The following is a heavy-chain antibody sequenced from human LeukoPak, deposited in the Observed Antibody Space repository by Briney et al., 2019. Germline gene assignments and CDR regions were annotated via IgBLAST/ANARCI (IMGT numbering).Heavy chain of an antibody. CDR1: GFTFSSYG. CDR3: AKDSRPAAYFDY. CDR2: IRYDGSNK. V-gene: IGHV3-30*02. J-gene: IGHJ4*02. Sequence: PGGSLRLSCAASGFTFSSYGMHWVRQAPGKGLEWVAFIRYDGSNKYYADSVKGRFTIPRDNSKNTLYLQMNSLRAEDTAVYYCAKDSRPAAYFDYWGQGTLVTVSS. D-gene: IGHD2-2*01.